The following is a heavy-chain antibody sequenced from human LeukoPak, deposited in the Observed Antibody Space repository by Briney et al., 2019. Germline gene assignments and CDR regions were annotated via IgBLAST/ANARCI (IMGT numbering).Heavy chain of an antibody. CDR3: ARDQRYCSSSSCPWEPFDY. V-gene: IGHV3-23*01. Sequence: GGSLRLSCAASGFTFSSYAMTWVRQAPGKGLEWVSAISGSGGSTYYADSVKGRFTISRDNSKNTLYLQMNSLRAEDTAVYYCARDQRYCSSSSCPWEPFDYWGQGTLVTVSS. CDR2: ISGSGGST. CDR1: GFTFSSYA. J-gene: IGHJ4*02. D-gene: IGHD2-2*01.